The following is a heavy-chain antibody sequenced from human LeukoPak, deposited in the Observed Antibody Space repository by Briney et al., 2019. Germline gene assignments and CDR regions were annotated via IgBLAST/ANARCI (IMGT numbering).Heavy chain of an antibody. CDR3: ASRASGSYSPY. CDR2: INHSGST. D-gene: IGHD1-26*01. V-gene: IGHV4-39*07. Sequence: PSETLSLTCTVSGGSISGSSSYWGWIRQPPGKGLEWIGEINHSGSTDYNPSLRSRVTISADTSKDQFSLKLSSVTAADTAVYYCASRASGSYSPYWGQGTLVTVSS. J-gene: IGHJ4*02. CDR1: GGSISGSSSY.